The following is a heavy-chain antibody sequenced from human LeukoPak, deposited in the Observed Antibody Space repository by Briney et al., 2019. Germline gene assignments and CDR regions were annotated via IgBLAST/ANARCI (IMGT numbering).Heavy chain of an antibody. D-gene: IGHD3-22*01. CDR1: GFIFSSYG. CDR3: AREKLDHYDSSGYFGREETTHFDY. CDR2: IRYDGSNK. V-gene: IGHV3-30*02. J-gene: IGHJ4*02. Sequence: GGSLSLSWAASGFIFSSYGMHWVRQAAGKGLEWVGFIRYDGSNKYYAGSVKGRFTISRDNSKNTLYLQMNSLRAEDTAVYYCAREKLDHYDSSGYFGREETTHFDYWGQGTLVTVSS.